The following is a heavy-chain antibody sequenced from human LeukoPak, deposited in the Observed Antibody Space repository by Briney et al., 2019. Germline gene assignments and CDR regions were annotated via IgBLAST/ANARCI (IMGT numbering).Heavy chain of an antibody. CDR3: ARDNNDYVLGSYRYGFDP. CDR2: IIPFFGRA. D-gene: IGHD3-16*02. J-gene: IGHJ5*02. V-gene: IGHV1-69*06. CDR1: GYTFTSYG. Sequence: SVKVSCKASGYTFTSYGISWVRQAPGQGLEWMGGIIPFFGRADYAQRFQGRVTITADKSTSTAYMDLTSLKSEDTAVYYCARDNNDYVLGSYRYGFDPWGQGTLVTVSS.